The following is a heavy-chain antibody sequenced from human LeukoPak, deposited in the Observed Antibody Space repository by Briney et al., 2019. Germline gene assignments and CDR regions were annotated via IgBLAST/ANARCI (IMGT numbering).Heavy chain of an antibody. D-gene: IGHD6-6*01. CDR1: GGSFSGYY. Sequence: SETLSLTCTVYGGSFSGYYCTWIRQPPGKGLEWIGEINHSGSTNYNPSLKSRVTISVDTSKNQFSLKLSSVTAADTAVYYCARAAEQLVLGWFDPWGQGTLVTVSS. J-gene: IGHJ5*02. V-gene: IGHV4-34*01. CDR3: ARAAEQLVLGWFDP. CDR2: INHSGST.